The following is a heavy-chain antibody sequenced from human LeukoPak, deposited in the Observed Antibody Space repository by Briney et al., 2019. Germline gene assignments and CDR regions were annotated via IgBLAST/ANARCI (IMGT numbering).Heavy chain of an antibody. CDR3: ASLPYYYDSSGGAYFDY. J-gene: IGHJ4*02. Sequence: SETLSLTCTVSGGSISSSSYYWGWIRQPPGKGLEWIGSIYYSGSTYYNPSLKSRVTISVDTSKNQLSLKLSSVTAADTAVYYCASLPYYYDSSGGAYFDYWGQGTLVTVSS. V-gene: IGHV4-39*07. D-gene: IGHD3-22*01. CDR1: GGSISSSSYY. CDR2: IYYSGST.